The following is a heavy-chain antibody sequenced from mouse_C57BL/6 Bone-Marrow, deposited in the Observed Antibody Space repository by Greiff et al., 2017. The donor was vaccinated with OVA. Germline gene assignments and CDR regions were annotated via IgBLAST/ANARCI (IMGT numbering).Heavy chain of an antibody. J-gene: IGHJ2*01. CDR3: ATLPLPYYFDY. V-gene: IGHV5-4*01. CDR2: ISDGGSYT. Sequence: EVQVVESGGGLVKPGGSLKLSCAASGFTFSSYAMSWVRQTPEKRLEWVATISDGGSYTYYPDNVKGRFTISRDNAKNNLYLQMSHLKSEDTAMYYCATLPLPYYFDYWGQGTTLTVSS. CDR1: GFTFSSYA.